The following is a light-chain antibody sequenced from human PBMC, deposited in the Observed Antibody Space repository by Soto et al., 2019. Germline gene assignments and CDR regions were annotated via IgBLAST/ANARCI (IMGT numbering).Light chain of an antibody. Sequence: DIQLTQSPSFLSASLGDRVTITCRASQGISRYLAWYQQKPGRAPKLLIYAASTLQSGVPSRFSGSGSGTEFTLTIGGLQPEDFASYYCQQLNSYPRTFGLGTKVEIK. CDR1: QGISRY. V-gene: IGKV1-9*01. J-gene: IGKJ1*01. CDR2: AAS. CDR3: QQLNSYPRT.